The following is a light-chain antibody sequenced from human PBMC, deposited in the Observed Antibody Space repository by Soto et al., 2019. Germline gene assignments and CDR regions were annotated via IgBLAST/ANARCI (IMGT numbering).Light chain of an antibody. CDR2: DAS. J-gene: IGKJ2*01. Sequence: GDRVTITCRASQGISSALAWYQQKPGKAPKLLIYDASSLESGVPSRFSGSGSGTDFTLTISSLQPEDFATYYCQQFNSYPYTFGQVTTLEIK. V-gene: IGKV1-13*02. CDR3: QQFNSYPYT. CDR1: QGISSA.